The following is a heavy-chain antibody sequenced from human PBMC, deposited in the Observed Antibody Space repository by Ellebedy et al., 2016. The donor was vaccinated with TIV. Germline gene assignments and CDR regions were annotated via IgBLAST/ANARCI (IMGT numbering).Heavy chain of an antibody. CDR3: ARVQIFGVVIDY. CDR1: GGSFSGYY. J-gene: IGHJ4*02. V-gene: IGHV4-34*01. CDR2: ISHSGST. D-gene: IGHD3-3*01. Sequence: SETLSLTXAVYGGSFSGYYWSWIRQPPGKGLEWIGEISHSGSTDYDPSLKSRVTISVDTSKNQFSLKLNSVTAADTAVYYCARVQIFGVVIDYWGQGILVTVSS.